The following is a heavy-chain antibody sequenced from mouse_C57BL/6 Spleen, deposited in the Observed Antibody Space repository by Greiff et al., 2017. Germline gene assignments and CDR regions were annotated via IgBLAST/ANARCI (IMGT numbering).Heavy chain of an antibody. J-gene: IGHJ4*01. D-gene: IGHD1-3*01. V-gene: IGHV1-69*01. Sequence: QVQLQQPGAELVMPGASVKLSCKASGYTFTSYWMHWVKQRPGQGLEWIGEIDPSDSYPNYNQKFKGKSTLTVDKSSSTAYMQLSSLTSEDSAVYYCARLYAHYAMDYWGQGTSVTVSS. CDR1: GYTFTSYW. CDR3: ARLYAHYAMDY. CDR2: IDPSDSYP.